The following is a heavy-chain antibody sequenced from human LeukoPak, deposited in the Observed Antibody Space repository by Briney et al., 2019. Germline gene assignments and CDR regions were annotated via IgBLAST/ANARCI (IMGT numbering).Heavy chain of an antibody. Sequence: PGGSLRLSCAASGFTFSRYAMSWVRQAPGKGLEWVTAMSGSGGSKYYADSVKGRFTISRDNSKNTLYLQMNSLKTEDTAVYYCTHYYDSSGYYGAFDIWGQGTMVTVSS. V-gene: IGHV3-23*01. CDR2: MSGSGGSK. D-gene: IGHD3-22*01. J-gene: IGHJ3*02. CDR1: GFTFSRYA. CDR3: THYYDSSGYYGAFDI.